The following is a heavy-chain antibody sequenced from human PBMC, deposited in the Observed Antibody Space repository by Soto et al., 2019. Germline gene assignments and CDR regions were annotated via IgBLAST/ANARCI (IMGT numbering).Heavy chain of an antibody. CDR2: INTYNANT. CDR1: GYTFTNYG. J-gene: IGHJ6*02. V-gene: IGHV1-18*01. CDR3: AREGTPPYYSYALDV. Sequence: QVQLVQSGAEVKKPGASVKVSCKASGYTFTNYGISWVRQAPGQGLEWMGWINTYNANTNYAQNLQGRVTMTTDTPTRTAYLELRSLRSDDTAVYFCAREGTPPYYSYALDVWGQGTTVTVSS.